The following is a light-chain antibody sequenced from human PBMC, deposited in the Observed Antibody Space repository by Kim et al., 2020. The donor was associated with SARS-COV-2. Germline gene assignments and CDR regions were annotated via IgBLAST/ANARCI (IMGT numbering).Light chain of an antibody. Sequence: EILLTQSPATLSLSPGERATLSCRASQSVSSYLAWYQQRPGQAPRLLIYDASNRVTGIPPRFSGSGSGTDFTLTISSLEPEDFAIYYCQQRSNWPLTFSGGTKVEI. V-gene: IGKV3-11*01. J-gene: IGKJ4*01. CDR1: QSVSSY. CDR3: QQRSNWPLT. CDR2: DAS.